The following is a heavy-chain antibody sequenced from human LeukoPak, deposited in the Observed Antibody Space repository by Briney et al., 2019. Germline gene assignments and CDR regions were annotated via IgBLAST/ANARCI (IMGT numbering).Heavy chain of an antibody. CDR2: ISYDGSNK. CDR1: GFTFSSYA. V-gene: IGHV3-30-3*01. Sequence: PGGSLRLSCAASGFTFSSYAMHWVRQAPGKGLEWVAVISYDGSNKYYADSVKGRFTISRDNSKNTLYLQMNSLRAEDTAVYYCASAVVPAAIGGLDPWGQGTLVTVSS. J-gene: IGHJ5*02. CDR3: ASAVVPAAIGGLDP. D-gene: IGHD2-2*01.